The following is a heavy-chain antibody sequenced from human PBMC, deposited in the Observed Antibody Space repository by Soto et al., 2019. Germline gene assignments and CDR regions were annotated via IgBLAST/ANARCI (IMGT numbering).Heavy chain of an antibody. CDR3: ARDAPPDDY. Sequence: EVQLVESGGGLVQPGGSLRLSCAASGFTFSSYSMNWVRQAPGKGLEWVSYISSSSSTIYYADSVKGRFTISRDNAKNSLHLQMNSLRAEDTAVYYCARDAPPDDYWGQGTLVTVSS. CDR2: ISSSSSTI. CDR1: GFTFSSYS. V-gene: IGHV3-48*01. J-gene: IGHJ4*02.